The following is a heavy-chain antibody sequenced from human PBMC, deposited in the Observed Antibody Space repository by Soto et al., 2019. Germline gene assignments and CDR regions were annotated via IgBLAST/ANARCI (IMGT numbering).Heavy chain of an antibody. J-gene: IGHJ4*02. CDR1: GGSFSGYY. CDR2: INHIGST. V-gene: IGHV4-34*01. D-gene: IGHD1-26*01. CDR3: ARGPKWELTRRFDY. Sequence: PSETLSLTCAASGGSFSGYYWNWIRQPPGKGLEWIGEINHIGSTIYNPSLLSRVIIALDTSKHQFSLKLSSVTAADTAVYYCARGPKWELTRRFDYWGQGTLVTVSS.